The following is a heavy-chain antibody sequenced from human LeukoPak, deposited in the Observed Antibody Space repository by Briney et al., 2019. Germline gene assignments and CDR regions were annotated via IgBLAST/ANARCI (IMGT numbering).Heavy chain of an antibody. CDR1: GGSISSYY. CDR3: ARRVRVGATPQYYFDY. V-gene: IGHV4-4*09. J-gene: IGHJ4*02. CDR2: IYTSGST. D-gene: IGHD1-26*01. Sequence: SETLSLTCTVSGGSISSYYWSWIRQPPGKGLEWIGYIYTSGSTNYNPSLKSRVTISVDTSKNQFSLKLSSVTVADTAVYYCARRVRVGATPQYYFDYWGQGTLVTVSS.